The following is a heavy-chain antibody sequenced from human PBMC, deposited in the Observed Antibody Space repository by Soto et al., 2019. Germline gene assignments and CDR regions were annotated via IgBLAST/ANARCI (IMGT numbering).Heavy chain of an antibody. CDR3: SKRGSGSYFDY. D-gene: IGHD3-10*01. CDR2: ISGSGGST. V-gene: IGHV3-23*01. J-gene: IGHJ4*02. Sequence: EVQLLESGGGLVQPGGSLRLSCAASGFTFSSYAMRWVRQAPGKGLEWVSAISGSGGSTYYSDSLKGRFTISRDNSKNTLYLQMNSLRAEDTAVYHCSKRGSGSYFDYCGQGTLVTVSS. CDR1: GFTFSSYA.